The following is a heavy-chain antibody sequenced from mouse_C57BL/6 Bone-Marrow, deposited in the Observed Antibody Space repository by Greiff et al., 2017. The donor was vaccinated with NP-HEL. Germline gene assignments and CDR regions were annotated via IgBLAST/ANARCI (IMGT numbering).Heavy chain of an antibody. CDR1: GYTFTSYW. J-gene: IGHJ1*03. V-gene: IGHV1-55*01. CDR2: IHPGSGST. D-gene: IGHD1-1*01. CDR3: ARIHYYGSRNWYFDV. Sequence: QVQLKQPGAELVKPGASVKMSCKASGYTFTSYWITWVKQRPGQGLEWIGDIHPGSGSTNYNEKFKSKATLTVDTSSSTAYMQLSSLTSEDSAVYYCARIHYYGSRNWYFDVWGTGTTVTVSS.